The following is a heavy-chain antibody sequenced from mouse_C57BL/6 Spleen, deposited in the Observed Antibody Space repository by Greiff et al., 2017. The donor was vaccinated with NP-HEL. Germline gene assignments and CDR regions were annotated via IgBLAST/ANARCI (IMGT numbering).Heavy chain of an antibody. Sequence: EVQVVESGGGLVKPGGSLKLSCAASGFTFSDYGMHWVRQAPEKGLEWVAYISSGSSTIYYADTVKGRFTISRDNAKNNLFLQMTSLRSEDTAMYYCARGSNSFAYWGQGTLVTVSA. CDR2: ISSGSSTI. D-gene: IGHD2-5*01. V-gene: IGHV5-17*01. CDR3: ARGSNSFAY. CDR1: GFTFSDYG. J-gene: IGHJ3*01.